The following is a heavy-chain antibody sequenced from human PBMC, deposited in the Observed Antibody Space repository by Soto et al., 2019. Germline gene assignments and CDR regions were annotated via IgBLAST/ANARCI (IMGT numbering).Heavy chain of an antibody. Sequence: SVKVSRKASVCTFSSYASSWVRQAPGQGLEWGGGIIPIFGTANYAQKFQGRVTITADESTSTAYMELSSLRSEDTAVYYCARDPDYCSGGSCYSEAGYYGMDVWGQGTTVTVSS. CDR3: ARDPDYCSGGSCYSEAGYYGMDV. CDR2: IIPIFGTA. CDR1: VCTFSSYA. J-gene: IGHJ6*02. D-gene: IGHD2-15*01. V-gene: IGHV1-69*13.